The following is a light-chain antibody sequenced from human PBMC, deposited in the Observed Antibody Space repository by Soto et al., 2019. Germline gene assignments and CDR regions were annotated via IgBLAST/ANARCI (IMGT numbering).Light chain of an antibody. V-gene: IGLV3-21*02. J-gene: IGLJ1*01. CDR3: QVWDSSSDHPV. Sequence: SYELTQPPSVSVAPGQTARITCGGNNSGSKSVHWYQQKPGQAPVLVVYDDSDRPSGIPERFSGSNSGNTATLTISRVEDGDEADYYCQVWDSSSDHPVFGTGTKLTVL. CDR1: NSGSKS. CDR2: DDS.